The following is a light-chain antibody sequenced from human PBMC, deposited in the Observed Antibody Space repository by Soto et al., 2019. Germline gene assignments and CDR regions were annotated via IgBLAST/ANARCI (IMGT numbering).Light chain of an antibody. CDR2: DAS. CDR3: QQYGSSGT. Sequence: EILVTPSPATLSVSRRERATLSCRASQSVSDKLAWYQQKPGQAPRLLIYDASNRATGIPDRFSGSGSGTDFTLTISRLEPEDFAVYYCQQYGSSGTFGQGSKVDIK. V-gene: IGKV3-20*01. J-gene: IGKJ1*01. CDR1: QSVSDK.